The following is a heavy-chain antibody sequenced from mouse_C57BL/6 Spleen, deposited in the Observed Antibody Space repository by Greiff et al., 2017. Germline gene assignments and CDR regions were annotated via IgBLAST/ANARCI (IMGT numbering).Heavy chain of an antibody. Sequence: VQLQQPGAELVKPGASVKLSCKASGYTFTSYWMHWVKQRPGQGLEWIGMIHPNSGSTNYNEKFKSKATLTVDKSSSTAYMQLSSLTSEDSAVYYCANPTAQARGFAFWGQGTLVTVSA. CDR1: GYTFTSYW. V-gene: IGHV1-64*01. J-gene: IGHJ3*01. D-gene: IGHD3-2*02. CDR3: ANPTAQARGFAF. CDR2: IHPNSGST.